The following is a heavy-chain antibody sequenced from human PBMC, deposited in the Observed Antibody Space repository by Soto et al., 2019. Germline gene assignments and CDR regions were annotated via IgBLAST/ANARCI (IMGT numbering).Heavy chain of an antibody. V-gene: IGHV4-59*01. CDR3: ARAGGGSSWYQAFEYYYYYMDV. Sequence: SETLSLTCTVSGGSISSYYWSWIRQPPGKGLEWIGYIYYSGSTNYNPSLKSRVTISVDTSKNQFSLKLSSVTAADTAVYYCARAGGGSSWYQAFEYYYYYMDVWGKGTTVTVSS. J-gene: IGHJ6*03. D-gene: IGHD6-13*01. CDR1: GGSISSYY. CDR2: IYYSGST.